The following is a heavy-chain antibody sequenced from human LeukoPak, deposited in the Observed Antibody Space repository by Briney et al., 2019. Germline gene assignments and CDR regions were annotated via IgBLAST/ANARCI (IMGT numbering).Heavy chain of an antibody. J-gene: IGHJ4*02. D-gene: IGHD3-22*01. Sequence: GASVKVSCKASGGTFSSYAISWVRQAPGQGLEWMGRIIPILGMANYAQKFQGRVTITADKSTSTAYMELSSLRSEDTAVYYCARHYYYDSSGYYYVPPLDYWGQGTLVTVSS. CDR1: GGTFSSYA. V-gene: IGHV1-69*04. CDR3: ARHYYYDSSGYYYVPPLDY. CDR2: IIPILGMA.